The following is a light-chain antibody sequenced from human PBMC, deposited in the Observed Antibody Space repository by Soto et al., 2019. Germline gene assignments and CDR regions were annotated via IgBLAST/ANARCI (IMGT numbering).Light chain of an antibody. Sequence: EIVLTQSPATLSLSPGERATLSCRASQSVSTYLAWYQQKPGQAPRLLIYDASNRATGIPARFSGSGSGTDFTLTIGSLEPEDFATYYCQQYNSYSVTFGQGTRLEI. CDR2: DAS. CDR1: QSVSTY. J-gene: IGKJ5*01. V-gene: IGKV3-11*01. CDR3: QQYNSYSVT.